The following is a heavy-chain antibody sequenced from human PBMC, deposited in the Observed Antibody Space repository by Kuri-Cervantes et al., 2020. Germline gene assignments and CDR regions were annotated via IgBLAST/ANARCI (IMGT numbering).Heavy chain of an antibody. D-gene: IGHD2-15*01. CDR1: GGSISTSSSY. V-gene: IGHV4-39*07. CDR3: ARLRGECSGGRCYRYYFDY. J-gene: IGHJ4*02. Sequence: GSLRLSCTVSGGSISTSSSYWGWIRQPPGKGLEWIGSIFCSGSTYYNPSLRSRVSISVDTSKNQFSLQLSSVTAADTAVYYCARLRGECSGGRCYRYYFDYWGQGTLVTVSS. CDR2: IFCSGST.